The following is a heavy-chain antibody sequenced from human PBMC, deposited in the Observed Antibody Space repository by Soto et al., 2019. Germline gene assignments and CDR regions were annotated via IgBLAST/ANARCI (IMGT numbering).Heavy chain of an antibody. CDR3: ARIAMVASIGFALACDY. D-gene: IGHD6-6*01. CDR1: GFTFSRYG. Sequence: GGSLRLSCAASGFTFSRYGMSWFRQAPGKGLEWVSGISASGDSTYYADSVKGRFFISRDNSKNTLYLLMNSLRTGDTATYYCARIAMVASIGFALACDYWGRGILVTVSS. V-gene: IGHV3-23*01. J-gene: IGHJ4*02. CDR2: ISASGDST.